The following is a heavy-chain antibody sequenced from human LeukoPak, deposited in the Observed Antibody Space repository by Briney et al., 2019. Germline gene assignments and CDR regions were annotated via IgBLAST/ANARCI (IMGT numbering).Heavy chain of an antibody. J-gene: IGHJ4*02. CDR1: GYTFTGYY. CDR3: ARDGAVAGRLYFDY. D-gene: IGHD6-19*01. V-gene: IGHV1-2*02. CDR2: INPNSGGT. Sequence: ASVKVSCKASGYTFTGYYMHWVRQAPGQGLEWMGWINPNSGGTNYAQKFQGRVTMTRDTSISTAYMELSKLRSDDTAVYYCARDGAVAGRLYFDYWGLGTLVTVSS.